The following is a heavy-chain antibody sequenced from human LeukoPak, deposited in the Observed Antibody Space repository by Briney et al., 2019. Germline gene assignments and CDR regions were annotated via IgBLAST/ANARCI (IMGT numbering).Heavy chain of an antibody. CDR2: INHSGST. V-gene: IGHV4-34*01. D-gene: IGHD6-13*01. J-gene: IGHJ2*01. CDR3: ARVYYSSSYDYWYFDL. Sequence: SETLSLTCAVYGGSFSGYYWSWIRQPPGKGLEWIGEINHSGSTNYNPSLKSRVTISLDTSKNQFSLKLTSVTAADTAVYYCARVYYSSSYDYWYFDLWGRGTLVTVSS. CDR1: GGSFSGYY.